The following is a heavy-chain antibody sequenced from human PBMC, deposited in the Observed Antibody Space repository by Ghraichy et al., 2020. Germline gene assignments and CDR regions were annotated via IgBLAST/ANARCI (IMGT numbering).Heavy chain of an antibody. Sequence: LSLTCAASGFTFSSYAMSWVRQAPGKGLEWVSAISGSGGSTYYADSVKGRFTISRDNSKNTLYLQMNSLRAEDTAVYYCAKDRGWELLGGDYWGQGTLVTVSS. D-gene: IGHD1-26*01. J-gene: IGHJ4*02. CDR1: GFTFSSYA. CDR2: ISGSGGST. V-gene: IGHV3-23*01. CDR3: AKDRGWELLGGDY.